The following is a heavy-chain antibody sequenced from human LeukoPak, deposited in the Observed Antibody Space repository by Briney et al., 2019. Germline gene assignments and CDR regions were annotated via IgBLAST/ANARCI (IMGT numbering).Heavy chain of an antibody. CDR2: IRYDGSNK. Sequence: PGGSLRLSCAASGFTFSSYGMHWVRQAPGKGLEWVAFIRYDGSNKYYADSVKGRFTISRDNSKNTLYLQMNSLRAEDTAVYYCAKGRGYSYGPLDYWGQGTLVTVSS. CDR1: GFTFSSYG. CDR3: AKGRGYSYGPLDY. V-gene: IGHV3-30*02. D-gene: IGHD5-18*01. J-gene: IGHJ4*02.